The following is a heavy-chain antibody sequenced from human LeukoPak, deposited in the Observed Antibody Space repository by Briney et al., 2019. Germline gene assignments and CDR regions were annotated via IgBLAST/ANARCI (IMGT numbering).Heavy chain of an antibody. Sequence: SETLSLTCTVSGGSISSSSYYWSWIRQPPGKGLEWIGHIHDSGSTTYNPSLKSRVTISVDTSKNQFPLKLSSVTAADTAVYYCARGRIGGPKAPFDYWGQGTLVTVSS. CDR2: IHDSGST. D-gene: IGHD3-16*01. V-gene: IGHV4-61*01. CDR1: GGSISSSSYY. J-gene: IGHJ4*02. CDR3: ARGRIGGPKAPFDY.